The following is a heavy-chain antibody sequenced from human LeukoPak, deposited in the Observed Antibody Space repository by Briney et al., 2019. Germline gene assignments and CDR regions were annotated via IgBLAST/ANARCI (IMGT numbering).Heavy chain of an antibody. Sequence: ASVKVSCKASGYTFTSYDINWVRQATGQGLEWMGWMNPNSGNTGYAQKFQGRVTMTRNTSISTAYMELRSLRSDDTAVYYCARDTTDGGCDYWGQGTLVTVSS. V-gene: IGHV1-8*01. CDR3: ARDTTDGGCDY. J-gene: IGHJ4*02. CDR2: MNPNSGNT. D-gene: IGHD4-11*01. CDR1: GYTFTSYD.